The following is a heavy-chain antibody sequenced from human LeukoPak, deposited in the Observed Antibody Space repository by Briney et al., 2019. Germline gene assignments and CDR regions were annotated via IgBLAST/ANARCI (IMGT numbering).Heavy chain of an antibody. CDR2: INPNSGGT. J-gene: IGHJ4*02. CDR1: GYTFTGYY. D-gene: IGHD4-11*01. Sequence: GASVKVSCKASGYTFTGYYMHWVRQAPGQGLEWMGWINPNSGGTNYAQKLQGRVTMTTDTSTSTAYMELRSLRSDDTAVYYCARDQRATVTSLFDYWGQGTLVTVSS. CDR3: ARDQRATVTSLFDY. V-gene: IGHV1-2*02.